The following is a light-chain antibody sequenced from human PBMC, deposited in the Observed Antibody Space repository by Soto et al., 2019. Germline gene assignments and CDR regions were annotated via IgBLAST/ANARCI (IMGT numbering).Light chain of an antibody. CDR2: DAS. V-gene: IGKV1-13*02. CDR1: QGISSA. CDR3: QPFNSDPIT. Sequence: AIQLTQSPSSLSASVGDRVTITCRASQGISSALAWYQQKPGKAPKLLIYDASSLESGVPSRFSGSGSGTDFTLTISSLQPEDFATYFCQPFNSDPITFGQGTRLEIK. J-gene: IGKJ5*01.